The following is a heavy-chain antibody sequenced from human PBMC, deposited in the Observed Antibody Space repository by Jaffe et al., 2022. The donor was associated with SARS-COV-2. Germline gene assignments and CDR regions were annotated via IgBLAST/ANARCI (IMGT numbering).Heavy chain of an antibody. Sequence: QVTLRESGPALVKPTQTLTLTCTFSGFSLSTSGMCVSWIRQPPGKALEWLALIDWDDDKYYSTSLKTRLTISKDTSKNQVVLTMTNMDPVDTATYYCARCYCGGDCYSPNFDYWGQGTLVTVSS. CDR1: GFSLSTSGMC. V-gene: IGHV2-70*01. CDR2: IDWDDDK. D-gene: IGHD2-21*02. J-gene: IGHJ4*02. CDR3: ARCYCGGDCYSPNFDY.